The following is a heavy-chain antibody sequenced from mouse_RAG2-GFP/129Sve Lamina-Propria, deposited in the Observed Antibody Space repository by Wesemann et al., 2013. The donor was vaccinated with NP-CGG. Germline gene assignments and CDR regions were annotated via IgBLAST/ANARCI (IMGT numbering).Heavy chain of an antibody. D-gene: IGHD3-1*01. CDR3: ARKGANFYAMGLR. Sequence: QVQLQQPGAELVKPGASVKLSCKASGYTFTSYWMHWVKQRPGQGLEWIGMIHPNSGSTNYNEKFKSKATLTVDKSSSTAYMQLSSLTSEDSAVYYCARKGANFYAMGLRGVKEPQSPSPQ. CDR1: GYTFTSYW. J-gene: IGHJ4*01. V-gene: IGHV1-64*01. CDR2: IHPNSGST.